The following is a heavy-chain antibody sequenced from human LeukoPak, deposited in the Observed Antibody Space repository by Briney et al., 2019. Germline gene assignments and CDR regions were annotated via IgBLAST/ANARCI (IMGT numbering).Heavy chain of an antibody. V-gene: IGHV1-2*02. CDR2: INPNSGGT. Sequence: ASVKVSCKASGYTFTGYYIHWVRQAPGQGLEWMGWINPNSGGTNYAQKYQGRVTMTRDTSISTAYMELSRLRSDDMAVYYCARAYYYDSSGYYPCYYWGQGTLVTVSS. D-gene: IGHD3-22*01. CDR1: GYTFTGYY. CDR3: ARAYYYDSSGYYPCYY. J-gene: IGHJ4*02.